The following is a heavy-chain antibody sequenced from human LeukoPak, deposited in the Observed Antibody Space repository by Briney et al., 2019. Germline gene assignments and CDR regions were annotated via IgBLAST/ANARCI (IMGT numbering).Heavy chain of an antibody. CDR2: INWNGGST. D-gene: IGHD3-22*01. CDR1: GFTFDDYG. CDR3: ARDQGGVYYYDNGRKEHFDY. V-gene: IGHV3-20*04. J-gene: IGHJ4*02. Sequence: PGGSLRLSCAASGFTFDDYGMSWVRQAPGKGLEWVSGINWNGGSTGYADSVKGRFTISRDNAKNSLFLQMNSLRAEDTALYYCARDQGGVYYYDNGRKEHFDYWGQGTLVTVSS.